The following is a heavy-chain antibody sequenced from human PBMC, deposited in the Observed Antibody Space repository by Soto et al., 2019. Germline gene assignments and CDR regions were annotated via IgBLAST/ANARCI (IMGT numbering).Heavy chain of an antibody. D-gene: IGHD6-19*01. J-gene: IGHJ4*02. CDR3: VRVRGNGWSHPDY. V-gene: IGHV3-72*01. CDR2: TRDRSNAFST. Sequence: EVQLVESGGGLVQPGGSLRLSCAASGFTLSDHYMDWVRQAPGKGLEWVGRTRDRSNAFSTEYAASVKGRFSISRDAAKDSLYLQMNSLKVKDTAVYYCVRVRGNGWSHPDYGCQGTLVTVSS. CDR1: GFTLSDHY.